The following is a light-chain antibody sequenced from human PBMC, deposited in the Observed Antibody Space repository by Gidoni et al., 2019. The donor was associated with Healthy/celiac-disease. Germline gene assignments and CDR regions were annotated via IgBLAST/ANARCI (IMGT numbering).Light chain of an antibody. CDR1: QSVSSN. CDR3: QQYNNWPLMYT. Sequence: EIVMTQSPATLSVSPGERATLSCRASQSVSSNVAWYQHKPGQAPRLLIYCASTRATGIPASFSGSGSGTEFTLTISSLQSEDFAVYYCQQYNNWPLMYTFGQGTKLEIK. V-gene: IGKV3-15*01. CDR2: CAS. J-gene: IGKJ2*01.